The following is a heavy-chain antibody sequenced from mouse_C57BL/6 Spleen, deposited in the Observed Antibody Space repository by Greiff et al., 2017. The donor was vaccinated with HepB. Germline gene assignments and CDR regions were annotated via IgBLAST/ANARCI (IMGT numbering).Heavy chain of an antibody. CDR2: IYPGDGDT. CDR3: ARTAYYSNLTGDY. V-gene: IGHV1-80*01. CDR1: GYAFSSYW. Sequence: VQLVESGAELVKPGASVKISCKASGYAFSSYWMNWVKQRPGKGLEWIGQIYPGDGDTNYNGKFKGKATLTADKSSSTAYMQLSSLTSEDSAVYFCARTAYYSNLTGDYWGQGTTLTVSS. J-gene: IGHJ2*01. D-gene: IGHD2-5*01.